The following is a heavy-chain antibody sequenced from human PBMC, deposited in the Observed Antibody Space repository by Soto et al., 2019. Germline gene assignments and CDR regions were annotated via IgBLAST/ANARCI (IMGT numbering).Heavy chain of an antibody. CDR1: GFTFSSYA. CDR3: AKDRDVVVPAAILWTKWFDP. CDR2: ISGSGGST. Sequence: GGSLRLSCAASGFTFSSYAMSWVRQAPGKGLEWVSAISGSGGSTYYADSVKGRFTISRDNSKNTLYLQMNSLRAEDTAVYYCAKDRDVVVPAAILWTKWFDPRGQGTLVTVSS. D-gene: IGHD2-2*01. V-gene: IGHV3-23*01. J-gene: IGHJ5*02.